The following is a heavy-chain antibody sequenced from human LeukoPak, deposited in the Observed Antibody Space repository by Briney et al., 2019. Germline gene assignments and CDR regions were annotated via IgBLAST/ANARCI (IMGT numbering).Heavy chain of an antibody. V-gene: IGHV4-59*08. D-gene: IGHD3-22*01. CDR3: ARHVPNISMIVGERAFYI. CDR2: IHYSGST. J-gene: IGHJ3*02. Sequence: SETLSLTCTVSGGSISSYYWSWIRQPPGKGLEWIGYIHYSGSTNYNPSLKSRVTISVDTSKNQFSRKLSSVTAADTAVYFGARHVPNISMIVGERAFYIWGQGTMVTVSS. CDR1: GGSISSYY.